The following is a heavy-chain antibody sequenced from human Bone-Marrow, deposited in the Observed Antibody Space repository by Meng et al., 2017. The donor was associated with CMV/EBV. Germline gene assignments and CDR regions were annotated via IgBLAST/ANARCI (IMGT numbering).Heavy chain of an antibody. CDR1: GGSISSSSYY. Sequence: SETLSLTCTVPGGSISSSSYYWGWIRQPPGKGLEWIGSIYYSGSTYYNPSLKSRVTISVDTSKNQFSLKLSSVTAADTAVYYCARHGARPRYCSSTSCREYYFDYWGQGTLVTVSS. V-gene: IGHV4-39*01. D-gene: IGHD2-2*01. CDR2: IYYSGST. J-gene: IGHJ4*02. CDR3: ARHGARPRYCSSTSCREYYFDY.